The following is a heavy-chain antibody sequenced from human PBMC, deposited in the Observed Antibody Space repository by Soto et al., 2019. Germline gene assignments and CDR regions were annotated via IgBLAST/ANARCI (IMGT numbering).Heavy chain of an antibody. D-gene: IGHD2-8*01. V-gene: IGHV1-69*12. Sequence: QVQLVQSGAEVKKPGSSVKVSCKASGGTFSSYAISWVRQAPGQGLEWMGGIIPIFGTANYAQKFQGRVTIXAXXSTSTAHMELSSLRSEDTAVYYCARAHNALDYFDYWGQGTLVTVSS. CDR3: ARAHNALDYFDY. CDR1: GGTFSSYA. CDR2: IIPIFGTA. J-gene: IGHJ4*02.